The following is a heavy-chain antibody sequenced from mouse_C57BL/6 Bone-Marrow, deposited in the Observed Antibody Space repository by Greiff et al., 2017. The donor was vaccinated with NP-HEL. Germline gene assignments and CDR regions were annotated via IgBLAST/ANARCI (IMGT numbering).Heavy chain of an antibody. Sequence: QVQLQQSGAELVRPGASVTLSCKASGYTFTDYEMHWVKQTPVHGLEWIGAIDPETGGTAYNQKFKGKAILTADKSSSTAYMELRSLTSEDSAVYYCTRERREFWYFHYFDYWGQGTTLTVSS. CDR3: TRERREFWYFHYFDY. CDR2: IDPETGGT. D-gene: IGHD1-1*02. CDR1: GYTFTDYE. V-gene: IGHV1-15*01. J-gene: IGHJ2*01.